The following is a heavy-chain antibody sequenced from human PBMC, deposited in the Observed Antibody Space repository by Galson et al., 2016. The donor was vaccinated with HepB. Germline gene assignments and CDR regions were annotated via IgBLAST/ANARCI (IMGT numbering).Heavy chain of an antibody. D-gene: IGHD3-10*01. V-gene: IGHV1-69*13. CDR3: ARRKEGNWFDP. CDR2: IIPMFVTT. J-gene: IGHJ5*02. Sequence: SVKVSCKASGDTFRKYGFSWLRQAPGQGLEWMGGIIPMFVTTTYAEKFQDRVTITADESTTTIYMELRRLKFNDTAQYYCARRKEGNWFDPWGQGTLVTVSS. CDR1: GDTFRKYG.